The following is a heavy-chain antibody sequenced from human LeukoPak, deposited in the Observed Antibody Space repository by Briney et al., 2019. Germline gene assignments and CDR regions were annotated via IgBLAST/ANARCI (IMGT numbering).Heavy chain of an antibody. CDR2: INTGNGNT. Sequence: ASVKVSCKASGYTFTNYAMHWVRQAPGQRLEWMGWINTGNGNTKYSQKFQGRVTMTRDTSTSTVYMELSSLRSEDTAVYYCARHYGGPFDYWGQGTLVTVSS. CDR3: ARHYGGPFDY. V-gene: IGHV1-3*04. CDR1: GYTFTNYA. D-gene: IGHD4-23*01. J-gene: IGHJ4*02.